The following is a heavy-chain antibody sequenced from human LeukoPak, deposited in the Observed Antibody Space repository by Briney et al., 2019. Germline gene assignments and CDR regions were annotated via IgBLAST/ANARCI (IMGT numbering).Heavy chain of an antibody. Sequence: SETLSLTCTVSGGSISSTSHYWGWIRQPPGKGLEWIGNIYYSGSAHYNPSLKSRVTISVDTSKNQLSLKLSSVTAADTAVYYCAGTINYFDSSGYYYWGQGTLVTVSS. D-gene: IGHD3-22*01. J-gene: IGHJ4*02. V-gene: IGHV4-39*01. CDR2: IYYSGSA. CDR3: AGTINYFDSSGYYY. CDR1: GGSISSTSHY.